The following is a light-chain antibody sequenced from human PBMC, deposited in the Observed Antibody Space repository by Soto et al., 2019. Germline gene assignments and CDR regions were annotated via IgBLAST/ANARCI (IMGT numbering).Light chain of an antibody. J-gene: IGKJ3*01. CDR3: QQRSNWPPVT. Sequence: EIVLTQSPATLSLSPGERATLSCRASQSVSSSLAWYQQKPGQAPRLLIYDASNRATGIPARFRGSGSGTDFTLTISSLEPEDFAVYYCQQRSNWPPVTFGPGTKVDIK. CDR1: QSVSSS. V-gene: IGKV3-11*01. CDR2: DAS.